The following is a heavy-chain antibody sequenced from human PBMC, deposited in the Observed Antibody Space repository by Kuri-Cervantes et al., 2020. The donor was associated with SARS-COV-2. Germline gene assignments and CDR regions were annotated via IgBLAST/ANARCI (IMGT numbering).Heavy chain of an antibody. J-gene: IGHJ4*02. CDR3: ARGSIAVPTGNYFDY. CDR2: IGTAGDT. D-gene: IGHD6-19*01. V-gene: IGHV3-13*04. Sequence: GGSLRLSCAASGFTFSSYDMHWVRQATGKGLEWVSAIGTAGDTYYPGSVKGRFTISRENAKNSLYLQMNSLRAEDTAVYYCARGSIAVPTGNYFDYWGQGTLVTVSS. CDR1: GFTFSSYD.